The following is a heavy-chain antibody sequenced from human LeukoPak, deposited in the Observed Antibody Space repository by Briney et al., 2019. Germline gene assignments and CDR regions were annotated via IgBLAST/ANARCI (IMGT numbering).Heavy chain of an antibody. CDR2: IYHSGRT. Sequence: KSSETLSLTCTVSGYSISSGYYWGWIRQPPGKGLEWIGSIYHSGRTFYNPSLKSRVTISVDTSKNQFSLKLTSVTAEDTAFYFCARGPNSFNSFSYYFDSWGQGSQITVSS. V-gene: IGHV4-38-2*02. CDR3: ARGPNSFNSFSYYFDS. D-gene: IGHD2-21*01. J-gene: IGHJ4*02. CDR1: GYSISSGYY.